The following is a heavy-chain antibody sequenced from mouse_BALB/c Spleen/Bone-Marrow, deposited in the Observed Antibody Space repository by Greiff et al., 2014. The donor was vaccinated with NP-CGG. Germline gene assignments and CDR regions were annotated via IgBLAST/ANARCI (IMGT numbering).Heavy chain of an antibody. Sequence: EVQLQQSGAELVKLGASVKLSCTASGLNIKDTYMHWVKQRPEQGLEWIGRIDPANGNTKYDPKFQGKATITADTCSNTAHLQLNSLTSEDTAVYYCASYRYGWYFDVWGAGTTVTASS. J-gene: IGHJ1*01. D-gene: IGHD2-12*01. CDR2: IDPANGNT. CDR3: ASYRYGWYFDV. V-gene: IGHV14-3*02. CDR1: GLNIKDTY.